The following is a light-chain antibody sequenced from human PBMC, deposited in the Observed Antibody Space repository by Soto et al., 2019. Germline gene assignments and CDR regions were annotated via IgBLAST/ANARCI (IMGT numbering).Light chain of an antibody. Sequence: QSALTQPASVSGSPGQSITISCTGTSSDVGAYKYVSWYQHHPGKVPQLMIYDVSNRPSGVSDRFSGSKSGNTASLTISGLQAEGEADYYCSSYTSSNTYVFGTGTKVTVL. J-gene: IGLJ1*01. V-gene: IGLV2-14*03. CDR2: DVS. CDR3: SSYTSSNTYV. CDR1: SSDVGAYKY.